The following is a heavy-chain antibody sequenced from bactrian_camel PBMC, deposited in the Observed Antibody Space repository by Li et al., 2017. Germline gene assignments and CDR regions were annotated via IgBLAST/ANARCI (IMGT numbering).Heavy chain of an antibody. CDR2: IRSDGETT. V-gene: IGHV3S31*01. D-gene: IGHD4*01. CDR1: GFIFSNYA. Sequence: VQLVESGGGSVQAGGSLKLSCTASGFIFSNYAMSWVRQAPGKELEWVTSIRSDGETTYYRDSVKGRFTISRDNHKNMLYLQMNSLKPEDTAVYYCARRRGFCSGPFAADTFARDTYDYWGQGTQVTVS. J-gene: IGHJ4*01. CDR3: ARRRGFCSGPFAADTFARDTYDY.